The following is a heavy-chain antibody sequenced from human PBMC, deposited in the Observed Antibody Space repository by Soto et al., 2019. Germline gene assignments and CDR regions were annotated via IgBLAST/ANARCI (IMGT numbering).Heavy chain of an antibody. CDR3: ATGAAYYYDTSRY. Sequence: GGSLRLSXAASGFTFSSLPIHWIRQVPGKGLEWVAVITRDGGNEYYADSVKGRFTISRDNSKNTLYLQVNSLRTEDTAVYYCATGAAYYYDTSRYWGQGTLVTVSS. J-gene: IGHJ4*02. D-gene: IGHD3-22*01. V-gene: IGHV3-30-3*01. CDR1: GFTFSSLP. CDR2: ITRDGGNE.